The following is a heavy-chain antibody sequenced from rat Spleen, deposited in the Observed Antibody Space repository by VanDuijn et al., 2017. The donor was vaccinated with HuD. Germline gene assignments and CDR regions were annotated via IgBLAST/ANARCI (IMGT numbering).Heavy chain of an antibody. J-gene: IGHJ3*01. D-gene: IGHD1-12*02. CDR3: ARSDYDGTYYYGWFAY. CDR2: ISYSGST. Sequence: EVQLQESGPGLVKPSQSLSLTCSVTGYSITRNYWVWIRKFPGNKMEWIGHISYSGSTSYNPSLKSRISITRDTSKNQFFLQLNSVTTEDTATYYCARSDYDGTYYYGWFAYWGQGTLVTVSS. CDR1: GYSITRNY. V-gene: IGHV3-1*01.